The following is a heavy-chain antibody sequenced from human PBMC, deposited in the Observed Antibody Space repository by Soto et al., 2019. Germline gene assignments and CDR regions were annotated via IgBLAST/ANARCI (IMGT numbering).Heavy chain of an antibody. J-gene: IGHJ5*02. Sequence: AETLSLTCAVSGGSISSSSWWWWVRQPGGERVGWVGEIYHSGNNNYNPSLKSRVTISVDKSKNQLSLKLSSVTAADTAVYYCARVRSSSWYREWFDPWGQGTLVTVSS. CDR1: GGSISSSSW. V-gene: IGHV4-4*02. CDR3: ARVRSSSWYREWFDP. CDR2: IYHSGNN. D-gene: IGHD6-13*01.